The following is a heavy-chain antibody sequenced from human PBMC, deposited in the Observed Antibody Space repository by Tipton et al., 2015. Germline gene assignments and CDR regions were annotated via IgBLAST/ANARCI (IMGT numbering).Heavy chain of an antibody. V-gene: IGHV4-34*01. CDR3: AQTNTPTFYFDS. Sequence: TLSLTCAFSGGSFSDYYCTWFRQPPGKGLEWIGEVNHSGSTNYTPSLKSRVSMSIDTSTNHFSLRLNSMTAADTAVYYCAQTNTPTFYFDSWGQGTLVTVSS. D-gene: IGHD5-18*01. CDR2: VNHSGST. CDR1: GGSFSDYY. J-gene: IGHJ4*02.